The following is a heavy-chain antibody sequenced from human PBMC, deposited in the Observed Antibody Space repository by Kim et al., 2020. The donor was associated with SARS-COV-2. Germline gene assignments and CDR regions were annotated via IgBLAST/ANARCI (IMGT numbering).Heavy chain of an antibody. CDR1: GGSISSGGYY. D-gene: IGHD1-26*01. V-gene: IGHV4-31*03. CDR2: IYDSGST. CDR3: ARGRSTSGSSDDFDN. Sequence: SETLSLTCTVSGGSISSGGYYWSWLRQHPGKGLEWIGYIYDSGSTYYNPSLKSRVTISVDTSNTQFSLKLRSVTAADTAVYYGARGRSTSGSSDDFDNGG. J-gene: IGHJ3*02.